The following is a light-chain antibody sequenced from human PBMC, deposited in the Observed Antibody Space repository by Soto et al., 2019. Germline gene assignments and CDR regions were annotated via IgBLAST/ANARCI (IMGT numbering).Light chain of an antibody. Sequence: QSVWTQPPSVSAASGQKVTISCSGSSSNIGNNYVSWYQQLPGTAPKLLIYDNNKRPSGIPDRFSGSKSGTSATLGITGLQTGDEADYYCGTWDSSLSAVVFGGGTKLTFL. CDR2: DNN. CDR3: GTWDSSLSAVV. J-gene: IGLJ2*01. V-gene: IGLV1-51*01. CDR1: SSNIGNNY.